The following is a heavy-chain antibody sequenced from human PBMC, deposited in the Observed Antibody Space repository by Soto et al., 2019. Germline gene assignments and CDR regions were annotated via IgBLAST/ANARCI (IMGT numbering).Heavy chain of an antibody. J-gene: IGHJ4*02. V-gene: IGHV3-74*01. D-gene: IGHD5-12*01. CDR3: VRVPTGGYAFSLDDY. Sequence: EVQLVESGGGLVQPGGSLRLSCAASGFTFSSYWMHWVRQAPGKGLVWVSRINSDESSTTYADSVKGRFTISRDNAKNTLYLQMNSLRAEDTAVYYCVRVPTGGYAFSLDDYWGQGTLVTVSS. CDR1: GFTFSSYW. CDR2: INSDESST.